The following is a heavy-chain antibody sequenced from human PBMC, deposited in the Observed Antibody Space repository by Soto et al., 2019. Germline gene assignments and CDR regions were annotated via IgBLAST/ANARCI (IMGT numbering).Heavy chain of an antibody. CDR1: GDSFSNYG. Sequence: QVQLVQSGAEVKKPGASVKVSCKVSGDSFSNYGFTWVRQAPGQGLEWMGWISTYNDNTNYAQNLQGRVTMTTDTSPTKVYMELRSLRSDDTAVYYCARVMVRLFGSGSSRPYGLDVWGQVTTVTVSS. CDR2: ISTYNDNT. J-gene: IGHJ6*02. V-gene: IGHV1-18*01. D-gene: IGHD3-10*01. CDR3: ARVMVRLFGSGSSRPYGLDV.